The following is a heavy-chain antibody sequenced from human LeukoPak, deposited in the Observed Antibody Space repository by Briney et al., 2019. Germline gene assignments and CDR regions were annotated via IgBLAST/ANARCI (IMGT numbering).Heavy chain of an antibody. D-gene: IGHD2-2*01. CDR3: ATYQLPVNWFDP. CDR1: GASINNGNYY. V-gene: IGHV4-30-2*01. CDR2: MYHTGST. J-gene: IGHJ5*02. Sequence: PSQTLSLTCAVSGASINNGNYYWTWIRQPPGKGLQWIGYMYHTGSTYYTPSLKSRVTISVDRSRNQFSLNLISVTAADTAVYYCATYQLPVNWFDPWGQGTLVTVSS.